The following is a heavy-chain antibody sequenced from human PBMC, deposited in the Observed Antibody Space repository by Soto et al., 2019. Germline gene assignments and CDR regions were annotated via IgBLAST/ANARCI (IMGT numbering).Heavy chain of an antibody. CDR2: IIPILGTA. V-gene: IGHV1-69*10. Sequence: SVKVSCKASGGTFSSYAISWVRQAPGQGLEWMGGIIPILGTANYAQKFQGRVTITADKSTSTAYMELSSLRSEDTAVYYCARDLSYYDSSGRGAFDIWGQGTMVTVSS. CDR1: GGTFSSYA. CDR3: ARDLSYYDSSGRGAFDI. J-gene: IGHJ3*02. D-gene: IGHD3-22*01.